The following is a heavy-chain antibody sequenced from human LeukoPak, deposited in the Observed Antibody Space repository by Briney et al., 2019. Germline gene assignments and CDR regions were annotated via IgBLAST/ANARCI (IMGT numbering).Heavy chain of an antibody. V-gene: IGHV5-51*01. D-gene: IGHD6-13*01. Sequence: GESLKISCKGSGYSFTSYWIGWVRQMPGKGLEWMGVVYPGNSDTRYSPSFQGQVTISADKSISTAYLQWSSLKASDTAMYYCARGHLYDYSSTSYYFDYWGQGTLVTVSS. CDR2: VYPGNSDT. CDR1: GYSFTSYW. CDR3: ARGHLYDYSSTSYYFDY. J-gene: IGHJ4*02.